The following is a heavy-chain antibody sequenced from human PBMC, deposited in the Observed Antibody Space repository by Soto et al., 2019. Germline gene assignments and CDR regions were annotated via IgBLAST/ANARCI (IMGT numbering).Heavy chain of an antibody. CDR2: INAGNGNT. Sequence: QVQLVQSGAEVKKPGASVKVSCKASGYTFTSYAMHWVRQAPGQRLEWMGWINAGNGNTKYSQKFQGRVTITRDTSASTVHMELSSLRSEDTAVYYCARSIVVVTAADYWGQGTLVTVSS. D-gene: IGHD2-21*02. V-gene: IGHV1-3*01. CDR3: ARSIVVVTAADY. J-gene: IGHJ4*02. CDR1: GYTFTSYA.